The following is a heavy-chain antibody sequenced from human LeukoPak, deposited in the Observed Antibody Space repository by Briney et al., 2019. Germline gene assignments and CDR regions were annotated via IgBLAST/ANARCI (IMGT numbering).Heavy chain of an antibody. CDR3: ARHSGGQPGPIDY. Sequence: PGESLKISCKGSGCSFTNYWIGWVRQMPGKGLEWMGIIYPGDSDTRYSPSLQGQVTISADKSGNTAYLQWISLKASDTAMYYCARHSGGQPGPIDYWGQGTLVTVSS. D-gene: IGHD1-26*01. CDR1: GCSFTNYW. J-gene: IGHJ4*02. CDR2: IYPGDSDT. V-gene: IGHV5-51*01.